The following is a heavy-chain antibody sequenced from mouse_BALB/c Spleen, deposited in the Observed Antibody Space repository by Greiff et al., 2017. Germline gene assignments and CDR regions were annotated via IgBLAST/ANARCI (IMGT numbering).Heavy chain of an antibody. J-gene: IGHJ4*01. D-gene: IGHD2-4*01. CDR1: GYTFTSYW. CDR2: INPSNGRT. V-gene: IGHV1S81*02. Sequence: QVQLQQSGAELVKPGASVKLSCKASGYTFTSYWMHWVKQRPGQGLEWIGEINPSNGRTNYNEKFKSKATLTVDKSSSTAYMQLSSLTSEDSAVYYCARLEATMITTGYWGQGTSGTVSS. CDR3: ARLEATMITTGY.